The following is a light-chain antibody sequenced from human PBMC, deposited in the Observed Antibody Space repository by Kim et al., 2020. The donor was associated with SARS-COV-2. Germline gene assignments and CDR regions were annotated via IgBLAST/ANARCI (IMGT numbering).Light chain of an antibody. V-gene: IGLV3-25*03. CDR3: QSADSSGTYVV. CDR1: ALPKQY. J-gene: IGLJ2*01. CDR2: KDS. Sequence: PGQTDRITCSGDALPKQYAYWYQQKPGQAPVLVIYKDSERPSGIPERFSGSSSGTTVTLTISGVQAEDEADYYCQSADSSGTYVVFGGGTQLTVL.